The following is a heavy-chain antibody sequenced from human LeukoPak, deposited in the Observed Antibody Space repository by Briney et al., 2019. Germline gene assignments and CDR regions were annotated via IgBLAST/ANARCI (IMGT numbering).Heavy chain of an antibody. V-gene: IGHV5-51*01. J-gene: IGHJ3*02. D-gene: IGHD6-19*01. CDR1: GYRFTNYW. CDR2: IYPGDSGT. CDR3: ARLTGYTSGWNTFDI. Sequence: GESLKISCKGSGYRFTNYWIGWVRQMPGKGLEWMGIIYPGDSGTRYSPSFQGQVTISADKSISTAYLHWSSLKASDTARYYCARLTGYTSGWNTFDIWGQGTMVTVSS.